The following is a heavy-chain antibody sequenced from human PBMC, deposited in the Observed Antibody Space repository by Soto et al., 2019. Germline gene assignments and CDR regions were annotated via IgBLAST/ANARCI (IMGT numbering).Heavy chain of an antibody. CDR3: ARVHYYDSSGFYL. CDR2: INPNNGVT. D-gene: IGHD3-22*01. CDR1: GYRFTGYY. V-gene: IGHV1-2*02. J-gene: IGHJ4*02. Sequence: ASVKVSCKASGYRFTGYYMHWVRQAPGQGLEWMGWINPNNGVTDKSQKFQGRVSMTWDTSISTAYMELSTLRAEDTATYYCARVHYYDSSGFYLWGQGTLVTVSS.